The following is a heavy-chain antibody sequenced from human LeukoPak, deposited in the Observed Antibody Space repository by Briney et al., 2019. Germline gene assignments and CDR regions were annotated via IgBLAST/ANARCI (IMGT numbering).Heavy chain of an antibody. CDR3: AKDQILLWFGELLSLQGSIDY. V-gene: IGHV4-39*07. CDR2: IYYSGST. CDR1: GGSISSSSYY. Sequence: PSETLSFTCTVSGGSISSSSYYWGWIRQPPGKGLEWIGSIYYSGSTYYNPSLKSRVTISVDTSKNQFSLKLSSVTAADTAVYYCAKDQILLWFGELLSLQGSIDYWGQGTLVTVPS. J-gene: IGHJ4*02. D-gene: IGHD3-10*01.